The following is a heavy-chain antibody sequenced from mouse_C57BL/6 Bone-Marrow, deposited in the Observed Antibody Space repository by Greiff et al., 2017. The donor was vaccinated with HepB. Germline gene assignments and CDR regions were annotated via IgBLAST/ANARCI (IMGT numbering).Heavy chain of an antibody. J-gene: IGHJ2*01. CDR1: GYTFTSYW. D-gene: IGHD1-1*01. V-gene: IGHV1-55*01. Sequence: QVQLQQPGAELVKPGASVKMSCKASGYTFTSYWITWVKQRSGQGLEWIGDIYPGSGSTNYNEKFKSKATLTVDTSSSTAYMQLSSLTSEDSAVYYCARRGYYYGSRDYWGQGTTLTVSS. CDR3: ARRGYYYGSRDY. CDR2: IYPGSGST.